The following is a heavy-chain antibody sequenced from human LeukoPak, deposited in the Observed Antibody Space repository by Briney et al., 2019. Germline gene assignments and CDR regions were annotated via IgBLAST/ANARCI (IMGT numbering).Heavy chain of an antibody. V-gene: IGHV5-10-1*01. D-gene: IGHD6-19*01. Sequence: GESLKISCKASGYFFTNYWISWVRQMPGKGLELMGRIDPSDSFTNYSPSFQGHVTISTDKSISTAYLQWTSLRASDTAIYYCARRYSSGWYSNAEYFQHWGQGTLVTVSS. J-gene: IGHJ1*01. CDR2: IDPSDSFT. CDR3: ARRYSSGWYSNAEYFQH. CDR1: GYFFTNYW.